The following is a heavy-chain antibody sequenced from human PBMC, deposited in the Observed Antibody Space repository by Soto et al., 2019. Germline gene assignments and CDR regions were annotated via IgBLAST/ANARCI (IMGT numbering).Heavy chain of an antibody. V-gene: IGHV3-9*01. Sequence: GGSLRLSCAASGFTFDDYAMHWVRQAPGKGLEWVSGISWNSGSIGYADSVKGRFTISRDNAKNSLYLQMNSLRAEDTALYYCAKTQYDFWSGVYYYYGMDVWGQGTTVTVSS. CDR2: ISWNSGSI. CDR3: AKTQYDFWSGVYYYYGMDV. D-gene: IGHD3-3*01. CDR1: GFTFDDYA. J-gene: IGHJ6*02.